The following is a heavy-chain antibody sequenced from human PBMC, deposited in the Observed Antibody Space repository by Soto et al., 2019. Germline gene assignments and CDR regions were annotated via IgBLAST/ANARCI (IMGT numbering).Heavy chain of an antibody. CDR1: GYTLTGYD. Sequence: ASVKVSCKASGYTLTGYDMHWVRQAPGQGLEWMGWIKFKSGGINYAQKFQGRVTMTSDTSISTAYMEVSSLRSDDTAVYYCARRGSSCQYYYYGMDVWGQGTTVTVSS. CDR2: IKFKSGGI. CDR3: ARRGSSCQYYYYGMDV. J-gene: IGHJ6*02. V-gene: IGHV1-2*02. D-gene: IGHD6-6*01.